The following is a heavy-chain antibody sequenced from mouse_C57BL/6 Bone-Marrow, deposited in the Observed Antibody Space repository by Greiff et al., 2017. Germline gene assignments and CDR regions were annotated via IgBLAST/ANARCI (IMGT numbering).Heavy chain of an antibody. CDR3: TRERDGSSPAWFAY. J-gene: IGHJ3*01. V-gene: IGHV5-9-1*02. CDR1: GFTFSSYA. Sequence: DVKLQESGEGLVKPGGSLKLSCAASGFTFSSYAMSWVRQTPEKRLEWVAYISSGGDYIYYADTVKGRFTISRDNARNTLYLQMSSLKSEDTAMYYCTRERDGSSPAWFAYWGQGTLVTVSA. D-gene: IGHD1-1*01. CDR2: ISSGGDYI.